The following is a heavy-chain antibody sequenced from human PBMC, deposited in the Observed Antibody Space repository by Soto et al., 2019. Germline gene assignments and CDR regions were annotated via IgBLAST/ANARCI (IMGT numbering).Heavy chain of an antibody. D-gene: IGHD2-2*01. CDR2: ISGSGGST. J-gene: IGHJ6*03. CDR1: GFTFSSYA. V-gene: IGHV3-23*01. CDR3: AKGVVVVPAAIHYYYMDV. Sequence: PGGSLRLSCAASGFTFSSYAMSWVRQAPGKGLEWVSAISGSGGSTYYADSVKGRFTISRDNSKNTLYLQMNSLRAEDTAVYYCAKGVVVVPAAIHYYYMDVWGKGTTVTVSS.